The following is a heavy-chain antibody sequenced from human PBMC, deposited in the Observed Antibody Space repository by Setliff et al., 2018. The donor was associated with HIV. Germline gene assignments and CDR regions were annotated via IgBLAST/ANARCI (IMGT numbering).Heavy chain of an antibody. V-gene: IGHV4-4*02. CDR2: MYHGGST. J-gene: IGHJ1*01. CDR1: GGSISSSNW. D-gene: IGHD2-21*02. CDR3: ARGGRKDLTDN. Sequence: KPSETLSLTCAVSGGSISSSNWWTWVRQPPGKGLEWIGEMYHGGSTLYNPSLKSRVTISVDKSKDQFSLEVTSVTAADTAIYFCARGGRKDLTDNWGQGTLVTVSS.